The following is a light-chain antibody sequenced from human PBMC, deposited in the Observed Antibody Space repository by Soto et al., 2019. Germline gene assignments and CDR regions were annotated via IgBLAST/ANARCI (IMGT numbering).Light chain of an antibody. CDR3: QQYGGSPQT. CDR1: ESVRSGY. CDR2: GAS. Sequence: EIVLTQSPATLSLSPGERGTLSCRASESVRSGYLAWYQQKPGQAPRLLIYGASSRTTGTPDRFSGSGSGTDFTLTIGSLEPEDVAVYYCQQYGGSPQTFGQGTKVEI. J-gene: IGKJ1*01. V-gene: IGKV3-20*01.